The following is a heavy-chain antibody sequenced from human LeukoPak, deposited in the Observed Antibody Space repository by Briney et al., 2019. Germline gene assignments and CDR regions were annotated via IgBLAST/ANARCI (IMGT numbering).Heavy chain of an antibody. Sequence: ASVKVSCKASGYTFTSYAMNWVRQATGQGLEWMGWMSPNSGDTGYAQEFQGRLTMTRDTSISTAYMELSSLRSEDTAVYYCVRTPPNWGADYWGQGTLVTVSS. CDR3: VRTPPNWGADY. D-gene: IGHD3-16*01. V-gene: IGHV1-8*02. J-gene: IGHJ4*02. CDR2: MSPNSGDT. CDR1: GYTFTSYA.